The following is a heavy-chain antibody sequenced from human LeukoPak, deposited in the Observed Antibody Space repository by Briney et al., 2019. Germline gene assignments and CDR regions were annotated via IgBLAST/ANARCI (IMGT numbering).Heavy chain of an antibody. J-gene: IGHJ4*02. V-gene: IGHV1-24*01. CDR3: ARGGSKRELDY. D-gene: IGHD1-7*01. Sequence: ASVKVSCKVSGFRLSELGLHWVRQTPGKGPEWMGGFDDVDKKRMFAENFQGRLTMTDDTSTDIAYMELRSLRSDDTAVYYCARGGSKRELDYWGQGTLVTVS. CDR2: FDDVDKKR. CDR1: GFRLSELG.